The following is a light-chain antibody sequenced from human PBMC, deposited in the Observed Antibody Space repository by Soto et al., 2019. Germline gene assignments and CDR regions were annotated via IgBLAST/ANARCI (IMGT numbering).Light chain of an antibody. J-gene: IGKJ5*01. CDR2: AAS. Sequence: DIQMTQSPSSLSAFVGDRVTISCRASQDISNFLAWFQQKPGKAPRALIFAASSLQGGVPSRFSGSGSGTDFTLTISSLQPEDSATYYCQQYASYPVTFGQGTRLEMK. V-gene: IGKV1-16*01. CDR3: QQYASYPVT. CDR1: QDISNF.